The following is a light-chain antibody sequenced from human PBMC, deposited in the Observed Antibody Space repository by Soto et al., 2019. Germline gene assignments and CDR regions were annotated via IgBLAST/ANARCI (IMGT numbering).Light chain of an antibody. V-gene: IGLV2-11*01. CDR2: DVS. Sequence: QSALTQPRSVSGSPGQSVTISCTGTSSDVGGYNYVSWYQQHPGKAPKLMISDVSKRPSGVPDRFSGSKSGTTASLTISGPQAEDEADYYCCSSAGTYTSVFGGGTTLTVL. CDR3: CSSAGTYTSV. CDR1: SSDVGGYNY. J-gene: IGLJ3*02.